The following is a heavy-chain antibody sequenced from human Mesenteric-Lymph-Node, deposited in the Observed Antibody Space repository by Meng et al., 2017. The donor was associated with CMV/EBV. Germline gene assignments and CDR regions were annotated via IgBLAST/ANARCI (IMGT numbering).Heavy chain of an antibody. CDR3: ARDSIVGAAEYYYYYGMDV. D-gene: IGHD1-26*01. V-gene: IGHV3-11*01. Sequence: GESLKISCATSGFTFSDYYMSWIRQAPGKGLEWVSYISSSGSTIYYADSVKGRFTISRDNAKNSLYLQMNSLRAEDTAVYYCARDSIVGAAEYYYYYGMDVWGQGTTVTVSS. CDR2: ISSSGSTI. J-gene: IGHJ6*02. CDR1: GFTFSDYY.